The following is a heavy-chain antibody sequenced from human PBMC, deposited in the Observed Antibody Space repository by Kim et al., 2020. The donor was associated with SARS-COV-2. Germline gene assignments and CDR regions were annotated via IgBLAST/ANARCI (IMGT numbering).Heavy chain of an antibody. CDR2: INTNTGNP. Sequence: ASVKVSCKASGYTFTSYAMNWVRQAPGQGLEWMGWINTNTGNPTYAQGFTGRFVFSLDTSVSTAYLQISSLKAEDTAVYYCARDVDNYYDSSGYWVYYYGMDVWGQGTTVTVSS. CDR3: ARDVDNYYDSSGYWVYYYGMDV. J-gene: IGHJ6*02. D-gene: IGHD3-22*01. CDR1: GYTFTSYA. V-gene: IGHV7-4-1*02.